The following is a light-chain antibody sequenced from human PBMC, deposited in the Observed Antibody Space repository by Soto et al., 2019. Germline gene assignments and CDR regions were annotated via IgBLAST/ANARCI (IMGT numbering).Light chain of an antibody. J-gene: IGLJ1*01. Sequence: QSALTQPASVSGSPGQSITISCTGTNSDLGGYDYVSWYQQYPGEAPKLIIYDITNRPSGVSNRCAGSKSGSTASLTISGVQAWDEADYYCSSYTSSATVVFGTGTKLTVL. CDR1: NSDLGGYDY. CDR2: DIT. V-gene: IGLV2-14*03. CDR3: SSYTSSATVV.